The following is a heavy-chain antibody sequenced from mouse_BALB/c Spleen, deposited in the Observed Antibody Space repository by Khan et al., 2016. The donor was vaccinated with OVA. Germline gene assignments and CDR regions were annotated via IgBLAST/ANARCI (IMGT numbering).Heavy chain of an antibody. J-gene: IGHJ3*01. CDR2: ISSSGHYT. D-gene: IGHD1-1*01. Sequence: EVQLVESGRDLVKPGGSLKLSCAASGFTFSTYGMSWVRQTPDKRLEWVATISSSGHYTYYPDSVKGRFTISRDNAKSTLYLQMSSLKSEDTAIYYCARLAYYYNSEGFAYWGQGTLVTVSA. CDR1: GFTFSTYG. V-gene: IGHV5-6*01. CDR3: ARLAYYYNSEGFAY.